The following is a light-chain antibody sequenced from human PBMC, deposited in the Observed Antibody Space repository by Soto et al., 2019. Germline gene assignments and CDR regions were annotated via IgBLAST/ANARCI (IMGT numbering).Light chain of an antibody. CDR2: ADS. CDR1: QSVSST. CDR3: PQPYNLPIT. V-gene: IGKV3-11*01. J-gene: IGKJ5*01. Sequence: VLTHSTGTLSLSPGERATLFCRASQSVSSTVAWYQQRPGQAPRLLIYADSNRATGIPARFSGSGSGTDFTLTISSLEPEDFSVYYCPQPYNLPITFGQGTLLE.